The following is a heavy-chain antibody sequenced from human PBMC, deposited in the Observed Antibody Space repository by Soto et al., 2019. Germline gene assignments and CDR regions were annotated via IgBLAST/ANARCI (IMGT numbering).Heavy chain of an antibody. V-gene: IGHV3-23*01. CDR2: ISGSGGST. CDR3: AKEGYYGSGSYNDAFEI. J-gene: IGHJ3*02. D-gene: IGHD3-10*01. CDR1: GFTFSSYA. Sequence: GGSLRLSCAASGFTFSSYAMSWVRQAPGKGLEWVSAISGSGGSTYYADSVKGRFTISRDNSKNTLYLQMNSLRAEDTAVYYCAKEGYYGSGSYNDAFEIWGHGTMVTVSS.